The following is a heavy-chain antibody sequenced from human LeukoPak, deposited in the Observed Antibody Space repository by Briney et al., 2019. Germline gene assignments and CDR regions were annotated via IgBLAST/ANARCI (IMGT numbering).Heavy chain of an antibody. Sequence: SETLSLTCAVYGGPFRGFFWSWIRQAPGKGLEWIGEISHSGSSNYPSLKSRITISVDTSKSQFSLRLTSVTAADTAVYYCARGIFYGGRNQYIWFDLWGQGTLVTVSS. CDR1: GGPFRGFF. J-gene: IGHJ5*02. CDR2: ISHSGSS. CDR3: ARGIFYGGRNQYIWFDL. D-gene: IGHD4-23*01. V-gene: IGHV4-34*01.